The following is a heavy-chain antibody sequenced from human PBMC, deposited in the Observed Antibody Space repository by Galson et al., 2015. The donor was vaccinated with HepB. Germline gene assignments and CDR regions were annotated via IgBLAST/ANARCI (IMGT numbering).Heavy chain of an antibody. V-gene: IGHV3-48*02. CDR3: ARGFIRGVTPNWFDP. Sequence: SLRLSCAASGFTFSSYSMNWVRQAPGKGLEWVSYISSSSSTIYYADSVKGRFTISRDNAKNSLYLQMNSLRDEDTAVYYCARGFIRGVTPNWFDPWGQGTLVTVSS. D-gene: IGHD3-10*01. CDR2: ISSSSSTI. J-gene: IGHJ5*02. CDR1: GFTFSSYS.